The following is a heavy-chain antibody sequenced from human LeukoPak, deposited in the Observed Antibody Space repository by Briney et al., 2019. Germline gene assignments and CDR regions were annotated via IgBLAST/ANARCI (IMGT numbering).Heavy chain of an antibody. Sequence: GGSLRLSCAASGFTFSDYYMSWIRQAPGKGLEWVSYISRSGTTIYYADSVKGQFTISRGNAKNSLYLQMNSLRAEDTAVYYCASGERSGYLGWGQGTLVTVSS. J-gene: IGHJ4*02. CDR2: ISRSGTTI. CDR1: GFTFSDYY. D-gene: IGHD3-3*01. V-gene: IGHV3-11*01. CDR3: ASGERSGYLG.